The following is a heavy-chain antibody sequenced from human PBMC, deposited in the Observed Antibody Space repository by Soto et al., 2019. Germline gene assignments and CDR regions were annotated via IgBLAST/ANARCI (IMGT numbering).Heavy chain of an antibody. D-gene: IGHD5-12*01. CDR3: ARGASLRGVHAFDI. Sequence: ASVNVSCKASGYTFTSYYMHWVRQAPGQGLELMGIINPSGGSTSYAQKFQGRVTMTRXKXXXXVXMXLXXXXSEXTAVYYCARGASLRGVHAFDIWGQGTMVTVSS. CDR2: INPSGGST. V-gene: IGHV1-46*01. CDR1: GYTFTSYY. J-gene: IGHJ3*02.